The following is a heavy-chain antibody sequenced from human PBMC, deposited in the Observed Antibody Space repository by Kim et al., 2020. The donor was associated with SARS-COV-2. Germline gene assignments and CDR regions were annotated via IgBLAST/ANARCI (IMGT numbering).Heavy chain of an antibody. V-gene: IGHV4-39*01. CDR3: ARRRWSSSWPSTIDY. J-gene: IGHJ4*02. Sequence: SETLSLTCTVSGGSISSSSYYWGWIRQPPGKGLEWIGSIYYSGSTYYNPSLKSRVTISVDTSKNQFSLKLSSVTAADTAVYYCARRRWSSSWPSTIDYWGQGTLVTVSS. D-gene: IGHD6-13*01. CDR2: IYYSGST. CDR1: GGSISSSSYY.